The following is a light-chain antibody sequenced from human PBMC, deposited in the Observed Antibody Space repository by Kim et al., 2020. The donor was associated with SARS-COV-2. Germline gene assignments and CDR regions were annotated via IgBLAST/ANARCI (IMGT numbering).Light chain of an antibody. CDR3: QKYNSAPPLT. CDR2: AAS. CDR1: QGISNY. J-gene: IGKJ5*01. V-gene: IGKV1-27*01. Sequence: DIQMTQSPSSLSASVGDRATITCRASQGISNYLAWYQQKPGKVPKLLIYAASTLQSGVPSRFSGSGSGTDFTLTISSLQPEDVATYYCQKYNSAPPLTFGQGTRLEIK.